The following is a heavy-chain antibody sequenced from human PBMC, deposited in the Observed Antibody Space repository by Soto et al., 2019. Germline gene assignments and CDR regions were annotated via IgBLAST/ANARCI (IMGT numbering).Heavy chain of an antibody. Sequence: EVQLVESGGGLVQPGGSLRLSCTTSGFTVSSSEMNWVRQAPGKGLEWVSYINEDGTTFYADSVKGRFTISRDSAENSLFLQMNSLRADDTAVYYRSRDKGERVAYGMDVWGQGTTVSVSS. CDR2: INEDGTT. CDR1: GFTVSSSE. D-gene: IGHD3-16*01. CDR3: SRDKGERVAYGMDV. J-gene: IGHJ6*02. V-gene: IGHV3-48*03.